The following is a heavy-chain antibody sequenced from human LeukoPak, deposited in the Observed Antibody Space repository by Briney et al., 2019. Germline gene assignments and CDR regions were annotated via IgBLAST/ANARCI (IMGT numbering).Heavy chain of an antibody. Sequence: ASVKVSCKASGYTFTSYYMHWVRQAPGQGLEWMGIINPSGGSTSYAQKFQGRVTMTRDTSTSTVYMELSSLRSEDTAVYYCAEDSSGYYYLDYWGQGTLVTVSS. D-gene: IGHD3-22*01. CDR3: AEDSSGYYYLDY. CDR1: GYTFTSYY. CDR2: INPSGGST. J-gene: IGHJ4*02. V-gene: IGHV1-46*01.